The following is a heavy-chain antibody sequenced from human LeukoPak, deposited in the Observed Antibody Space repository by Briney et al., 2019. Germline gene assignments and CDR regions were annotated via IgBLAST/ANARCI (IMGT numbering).Heavy chain of an antibody. CDR1: GFNFKNYD. D-gene: IGHD7-27*01. CDR2: IGTVADT. J-gene: IGHJ4*02. Sequence: PGGSLRLSCAASGFNFKNYDFHWVRQVAGKRLEWVAGIGTVADTFYPDSVMGRFTISRENAKNSFYLQMNSLRAGDTAVYYGARGWRGHGRNWGALDFWGQGILVTVSS. CDR3: ARGWRGHGRNWGALDF. V-gene: IGHV3-13*01.